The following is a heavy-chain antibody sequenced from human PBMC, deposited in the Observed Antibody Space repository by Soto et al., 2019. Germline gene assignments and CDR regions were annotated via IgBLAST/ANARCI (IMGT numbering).Heavy chain of an antibody. V-gene: IGHV3-23*01. Sequence: EVQLLESGGGLVQPGGSLRLSCAASGLTFGTYVLSWVRQAPGKGLEWVSRIRGSGGTTYYADSVKGRFTISRDMSKDTLALQMNNLRAEDTAVYYGAKDRGCSGYPGFDRWAHGTMVTVSP. D-gene: IGHD3-22*01. CDR3: AKDRGCSGYPGFDR. CDR2: IRGSGGTT. J-gene: IGHJ3*01. CDR1: GLTFGTYV.